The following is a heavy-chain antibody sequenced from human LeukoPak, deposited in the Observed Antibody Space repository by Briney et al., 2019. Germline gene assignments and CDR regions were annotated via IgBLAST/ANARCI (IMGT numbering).Heavy chain of an antibody. CDR1: GGSISSYY. Sequence: PSETLSLTCTVSGGSISSYYWSWIRQPPGKGLEWIGYIYYSGGTNYNPSLKSRVTISVDTSRSQFSLKLSSVTAADTAVYYCARLTNMEKDVTPTYYMDVRGKGTTVTVSS. V-gene: IGHV4-59*01. CDR2: IYYSGGT. J-gene: IGHJ6*03. CDR3: ARLTNMEKDVTPTYYMDV. D-gene: IGHD2-8*01.